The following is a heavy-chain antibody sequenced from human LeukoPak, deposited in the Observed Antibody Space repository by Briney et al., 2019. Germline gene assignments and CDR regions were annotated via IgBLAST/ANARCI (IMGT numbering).Heavy chain of an antibody. J-gene: IGHJ6*02. V-gene: IGHV4-4*07. CDR1: GGSISSYY. CDR3: ARVSVPAGPYYYYYGMDV. Sequence: PSETLSLTCTVSGGSISSYYWSWIRQPAGKGLEWIGRIYTSGSTNYNPSLKSRVTMSVDTSKNQFSLKLSSVTAADTAVYYCARVSVPAGPYYYYYGMDVWGQGTTVTVSS. D-gene: IGHD2-2*01. CDR2: IYTSGST.